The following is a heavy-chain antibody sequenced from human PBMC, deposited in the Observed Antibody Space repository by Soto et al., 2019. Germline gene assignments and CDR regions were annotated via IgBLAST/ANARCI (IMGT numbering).Heavy chain of an antibody. V-gene: IGHV1-46*01. Sequence: ASVKVSCKASGYTFTHYYIHWVQQAPGQGLEWMGIINPNGGITTYAQKFRAGFTMTRDTSTSTVYLELSSLRSEDSAIHYCATSVNSAMAFDYWGQGTLVTVSS. CDR2: INPNGGIT. D-gene: IGHD5-18*01. CDR3: ATSVNSAMAFDY. CDR1: GYTFTHYY. J-gene: IGHJ4*02.